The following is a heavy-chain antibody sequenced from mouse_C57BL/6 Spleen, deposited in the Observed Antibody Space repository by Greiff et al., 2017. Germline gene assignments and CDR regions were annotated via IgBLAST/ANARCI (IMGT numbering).Heavy chain of an antibody. CDR2: IDPEDGET. V-gene: IGHV14-2*01. J-gene: IGHJ2*01. Sequence: EVQLQQSGAELVKPGASVKLSCTASGFNIKDYYMHWVKQRTEQGLEWIGRIDPEDGETKYDPKFQGKDTLTADTYSNTAYLQLSSLTSEDTAVYYCARYGYGITRDYWGQGTTLTVSS. CDR3: ARYGYGITRDY. CDR1: GFNIKDYY. D-gene: IGHD1-2*01.